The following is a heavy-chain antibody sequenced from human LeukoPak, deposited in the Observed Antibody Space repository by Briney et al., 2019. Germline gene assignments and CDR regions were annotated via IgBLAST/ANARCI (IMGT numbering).Heavy chain of an antibody. D-gene: IGHD3-10*01. J-gene: IGHJ4*02. CDR1: GDSISSSSYY. V-gene: IGHV4-39*01. CDR2: IYYSGNT. CDR3: ARHGGGSGSYYKSPFDY. Sequence: SETLSLTCTVSGDSISSSSYYWGWIRQPPGKGLEWIGNIYYSGNTYYNPSLKSRVTISVDTSKNQFSLKLSSVTAADTVVYYCARHGGGSGSYYKSPFDYWGQGTLVTVSS.